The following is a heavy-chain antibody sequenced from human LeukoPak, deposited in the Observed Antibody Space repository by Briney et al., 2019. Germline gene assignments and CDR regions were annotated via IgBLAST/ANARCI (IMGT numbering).Heavy chain of an antibody. CDR2: IKSKTDGGTT. V-gene: IGHV3-15*01. J-gene: IGHJ4*02. D-gene: IGHD5-12*01. CDR3: TTDRGRRGYSGYDPFDY. Sequence: PGGSLRLSRAASGFTFSNAWMSWVRQAPGKGLEWVGRIKSKTDGGTTDYAAPVKGRFTISRDDSKNTLYLQMNSLKTEDTAVYYCTTDRGRRGYSGYDPFDYWGQGTLVTVSS. CDR1: GFTFSNAW.